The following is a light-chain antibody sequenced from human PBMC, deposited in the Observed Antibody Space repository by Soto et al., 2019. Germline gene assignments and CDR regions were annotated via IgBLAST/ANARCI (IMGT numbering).Light chain of an antibody. CDR3: HQYAISPRT. CDR1: QSVSGSD. CDR2: GAS. J-gene: IGKJ1*01. V-gene: IGKV3-20*01. Sequence: EIVLTQSPGTLSLSPGERATLSCRASQSVSGSDLAWYQQKPGQAPRLLIYGASSRATGIPDRFSGGGSGTDFTLTIGRLEPEDFAVYCCHQYAISPRTFGQGTKVEIK.